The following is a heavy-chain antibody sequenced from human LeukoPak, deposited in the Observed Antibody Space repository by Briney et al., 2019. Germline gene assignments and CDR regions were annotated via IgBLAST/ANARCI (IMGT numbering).Heavy chain of an antibody. J-gene: IGHJ4*02. CDR3: ARGHDCSGGSCYIDY. Sequence: GGSLRLSCAASEFTFSSYSMNWVRQAPGKGLEWVSSISSSSSYIYYADSVKGRFTISRDNAKNSLYLQMNSLRAEDTAVYYCARGHDCSGGSCYIDYWGQGTLVTVSS. V-gene: IGHV3-21*01. D-gene: IGHD2-15*01. CDR1: EFTFSSYS. CDR2: ISSSSSYI.